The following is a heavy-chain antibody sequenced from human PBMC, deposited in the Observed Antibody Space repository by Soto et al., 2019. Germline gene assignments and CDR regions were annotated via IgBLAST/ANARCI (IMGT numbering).Heavy chain of an antibody. CDR1: GGSISSGDYY. Sequence: QVQLQESGPGLVKPSQTLSLTCTVSGGSISSGDYYWSCIRQHPGKGLEWIGYIYYSGSTYYNPSLKSRVTISVDTSKNQFSLKLSSVTPADTAVYYCATYGSGSYKPTTFDYWGQGTLVTVSS. V-gene: IGHV4-31*03. CDR2: IYYSGST. D-gene: IGHD3-10*01. CDR3: ATYGSGSYKPTTFDY. J-gene: IGHJ4*02.